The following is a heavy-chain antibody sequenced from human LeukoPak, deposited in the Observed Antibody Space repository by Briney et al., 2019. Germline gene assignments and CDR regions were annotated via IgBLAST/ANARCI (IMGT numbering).Heavy chain of an antibody. CDR1: GFTFSSYA. J-gene: IGHJ4*02. Sequence: QPGRSLRLSCAASGFTFSSYAMHWVRQAPGKGLEWVAVISYDGSNKYYADSVKGRFTISRDSSKNTLYLQMNSLRAEDTAVYYCARGGEVFDFWSGYYTGLDYWGQGTLVTVSS. D-gene: IGHD3-3*01. CDR3: ARGGEVFDFWSGYYTGLDY. V-gene: IGHV3-30-3*01. CDR2: ISYDGSNK.